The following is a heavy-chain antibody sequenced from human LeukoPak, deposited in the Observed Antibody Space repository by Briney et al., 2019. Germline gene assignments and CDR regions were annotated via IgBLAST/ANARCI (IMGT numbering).Heavy chain of an antibody. Sequence: RASVKVSCKASGYIFTSCDINWVRQATGQRLEWLGWMSPNSGNTGYAQNFQGRVTMTRSTALSTAYMELSSLKSDDTAVYYCTRGPPNWGYDFWGQGTLVTVSS. V-gene: IGHV1-8*01. CDR3: TRGPPNWGYDF. J-gene: IGHJ4*02. CDR2: MSPNSGNT. D-gene: IGHD3/OR15-3a*01. CDR1: GYIFTSCD.